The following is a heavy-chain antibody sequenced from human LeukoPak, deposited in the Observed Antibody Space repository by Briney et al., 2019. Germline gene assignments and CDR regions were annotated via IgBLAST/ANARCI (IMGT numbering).Heavy chain of an antibody. CDR1: GFTFGIYT. CDR2: ISYDGINK. CDR3: AKTSLSDPSGHYYYMDV. Sequence: GGSLRLSCVTSGFTFGIYTMHWVRQAPGKGLEWVAVISYDGINKYSADSVKARFTIYRDNSQNTVSLQLNNLRIEDTVLYYCAKTSLSDPSGHYYYMDVWGKGTTVTVSS. J-gene: IGHJ6*03. V-gene: IGHV3-30*18. D-gene: IGHD3-3*01.